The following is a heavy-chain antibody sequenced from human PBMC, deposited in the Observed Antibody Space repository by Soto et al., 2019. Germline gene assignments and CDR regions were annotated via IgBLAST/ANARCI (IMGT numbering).Heavy chain of an antibody. CDR3: ARGIVHDYVWGSYRYNWFDP. CDR2: INPNSGGT. J-gene: IGHJ5*02. D-gene: IGHD3-16*02. CDR1: GYTFTGYY. Sequence: QVQLVQSGAEVKKPGASVKVSCKASGYTFTGYYMHWVRQAPGQGLEWMGWINPNSGGTNYAQKFQGWVTMTRDTSVRTAYMGLSRLRSDDTAVYYCARGIVHDYVWGSYRYNWFDPWGQGTLVTVSS. V-gene: IGHV1-2*04.